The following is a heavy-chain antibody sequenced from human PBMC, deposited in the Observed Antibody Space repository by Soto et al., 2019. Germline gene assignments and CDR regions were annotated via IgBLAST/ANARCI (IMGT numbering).Heavy chain of an antibody. CDR1: GVFISSCNY. CDR2: IFHGGNT. D-gene: IGHD2-15*01. CDR3: ARARWYDDFDV. Sequence: SETLSLTCAVSGVFISSCNYWGWIRKPPGKGLEWIGSIFHGGNTYYNPSLKSRVTISVDMSKNQFSLRLNYVTAADTAVYYCARARWYDDFDVWGQGTVVNVS. J-gene: IGHJ3*01. V-gene: IGHV4-38-2*01.